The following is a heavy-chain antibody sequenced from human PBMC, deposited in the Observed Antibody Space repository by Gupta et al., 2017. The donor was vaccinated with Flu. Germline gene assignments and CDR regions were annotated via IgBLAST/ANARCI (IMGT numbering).Heavy chain of an antibody. CDR1: GFTFSSYA. D-gene: IGHD3-3*01. Sequence: EVQLLESGGGLVQPGGSLRLSCAASGFTFSSYAMSWVRQAPGKGLEWVSAISGSGGSTYYADSVKGRFTISRDNSKNTLYLQMNSLRAEDTAVYYCAKDQRGFGVVIPSYYYGMDVWGQGTTVTVSS. J-gene: IGHJ6*02. CDR3: AKDQRGFGVVIPSYYYGMDV. V-gene: IGHV3-23*01. CDR2: ISGSGGST.